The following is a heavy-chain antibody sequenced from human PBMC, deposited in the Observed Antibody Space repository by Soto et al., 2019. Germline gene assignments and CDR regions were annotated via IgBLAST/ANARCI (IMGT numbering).Heavy chain of an antibody. V-gene: IGHV1-69*13. CDR1: GGTFSSYR. CDR2: IVPIYRTA. CDR3: VRDSGAKLSSS. D-gene: IGHD6-13*01. J-gene: IGHJ4*02. Sequence: SVKVSCKASGGTFSSYRINWVRQAPGQGLVWVGGIVPIYRTADYAQEFQDRVTITADESARTTYMELRSLKSQDTAVYYCVRDSGAKLSSSWGQGTLVTVSS.